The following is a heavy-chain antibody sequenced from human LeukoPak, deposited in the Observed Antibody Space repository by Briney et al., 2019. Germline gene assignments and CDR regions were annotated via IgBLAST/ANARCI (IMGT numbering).Heavy chain of an antibody. D-gene: IGHD6-19*01. CDR2: IYSGGST. Sequence: GGSLRLSCALSVFTLCRNYMSWVRQATGKGLEWVSVIYSGGSTYYADSVKGRFTLSRDNSKNTLYLQMNSLRAEGTAVYYCARCFDSSGWYGGYWGQGTLVSASS. CDR3: ARCFDSSGWYGGY. J-gene: IGHJ4*02. CDR1: VFTLCRNY. V-gene: IGHV3-53*01.